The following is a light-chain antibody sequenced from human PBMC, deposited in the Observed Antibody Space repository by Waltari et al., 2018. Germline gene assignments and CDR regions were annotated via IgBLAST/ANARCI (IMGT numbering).Light chain of an antibody. CDR3: QQRNTWPPYT. J-gene: IGKJ2*01. Sequence: DIVLTQSPVTLSLSPGERATLFCGASQNVDTYLAWYQQKPGQAPRRLIDTSSHRASGVPARFSGGGSGTDFTLTISSVEPEDIAIYYCQQRNTWPPYTFGQGTKLELK. CDR1: QNVDTY. V-gene: IGKV3-11*01. CDR2: TSS.